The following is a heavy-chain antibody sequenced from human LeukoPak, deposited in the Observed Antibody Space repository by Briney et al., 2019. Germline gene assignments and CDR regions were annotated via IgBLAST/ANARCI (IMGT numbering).Heavy chain of an antibody. Sequence: SQTLSLTCTVSGGSISSGGYYWSWIRQHPGKGLEWIGYIYYSGSTYYNPSLKSRVTISVDTSKNQVSLRVNSVTAADTAVYYCARGHSSVVTAIPYYFDNWGRGTLVTVSS. CDR1: GGSISSGGYY. CDR3: ARGHSSVVTAIPYYFDN. V-gene: IGHV4-31*03. J-gene: IGHJ4*02. D-gene: IGHD2-21*02. CDR2: IYYSGST.